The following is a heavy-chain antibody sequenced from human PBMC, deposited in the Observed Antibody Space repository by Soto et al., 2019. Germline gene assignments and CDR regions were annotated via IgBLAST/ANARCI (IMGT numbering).Heavy chain of an antibody. CDR1: GFTFSSYA. Sequence: GGSLRLSCAASGFTFSSYAMSWVRQAPGKGLEWVSAISGSGGSTYYADSVKGRFTISRDNSKNTLYLQMNSLRAEDTAVYYCAKGEGYYGSGRLLMDVWGKGTTVTVSS. J-gene: IGHJ6*03. D-gene: IGHD3-10*01. V-gene: IGHV3-23*01. CDR2: ISGSGGST. CDR3: AKGEGYYGSGRLLMDV.